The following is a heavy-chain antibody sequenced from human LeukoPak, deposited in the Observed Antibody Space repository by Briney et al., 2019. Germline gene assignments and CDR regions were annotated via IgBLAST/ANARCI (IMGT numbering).Heavy chain of an antibody. D-gene: IGHD4/OR15-4a*01. J-gene: IGHJ4*02. CDR1: GGSFSGYY. V-gene: IGHV4-34*01. Sequence: PSETLSLTCAVYGGSFSGYYWTWIRQPPGKGLEWIGEINHSGSTNYNPSLKSRVTISVDTSKNQFSLKLSSVTAADTAVYYCARLDYGDNHDGDYWGQGTLVTVSS. CDR3: ARLDYGDNHDGDY. CDR2: INHSGST.